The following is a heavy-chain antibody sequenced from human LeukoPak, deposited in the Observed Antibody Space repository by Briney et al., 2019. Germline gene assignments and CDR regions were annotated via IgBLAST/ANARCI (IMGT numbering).Heavy chain of an antibody. Sequence: PGGSLRLSCAASGFTFSSYSMNWVRQAPGKGPEWVSSISSSSSYIYYADSVKGRFTISRDNAKNSLYLQMNSLRAEDTAVYYCASHRDGYNDDAFDIWGQGTMVTVSS. V-gene: IGHV3-21*01. CDR1: GFTFSSYS. CDR2: ISSSSSYI. CDR3: ASHRDGYNDDAFDI. D-gene: IGHD5-24*01. J-gene: IGHJ3*02.